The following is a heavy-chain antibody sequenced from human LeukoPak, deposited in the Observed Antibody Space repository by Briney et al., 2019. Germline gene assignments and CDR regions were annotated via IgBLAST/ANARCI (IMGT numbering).Heavy chain of an antibody. CDR3: ARDSAEDYYDSSGYYQSDAFDI. V-gene: IGHV1-2*02. CDR2: INPNSGGT. CDR1: GCTFTGYY. D-gene: IGHD3-22*01. J-gene: IGHJ3*02. Sequence: ASVKVSCKASGCTFTGYYMHWVRQAPGQGLEWMRWINPNSGGTNYAQKFQGRVTMTRDTSISTAYMELSRLRSDDTAVYYCARDSAEDYYDSSGYYQSDAFDIWGQGIMVTVSS.